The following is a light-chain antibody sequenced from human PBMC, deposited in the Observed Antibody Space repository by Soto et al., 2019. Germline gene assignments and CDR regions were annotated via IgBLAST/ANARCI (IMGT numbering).Light chain of an antibody. V-gene: IGLV2-8*01. Sequence: QSALTQPPSASGSPGQSVTISCTGTSSDVGGYNFVSWYQQHPGKAPKLMIYEVNKRPSGVPDRFSGSKSGNTASLTVSGLQAEDEADYYCSSVAGFNNRFVLGTGTKLPVL. CDR1: SSDVGGYNF. CDR2: EVN. J-gene: IGLJ1*01. CDR3: SSVAGFNNRFV.